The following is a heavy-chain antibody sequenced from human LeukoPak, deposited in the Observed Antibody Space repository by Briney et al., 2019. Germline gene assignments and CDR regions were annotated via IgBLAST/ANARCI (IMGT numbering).Heavy chain of an antibody. J-gene: IGHJ4*02. D-gene: IGHD3-3*01. V-gene: IGHV3-30*02. CDR2: IRYDGSDS. CDR1: GFIFGDYA. CDR3: ARYYDLWSGYYG. Sequence: PGGSLRLSCSAFGFIFGDYAFHWVRQAPGKGLEWLAFIRYDGSDSYYADSVKGRFTISRDNSKNTLYLQMNSLRAEDTAEYYCARYYDLWSGYYGWGQGTLVTVSS.